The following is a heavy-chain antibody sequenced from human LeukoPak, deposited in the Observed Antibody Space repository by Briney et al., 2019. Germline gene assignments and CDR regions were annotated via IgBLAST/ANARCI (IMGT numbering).Heavy chain of an antibody. CDR1: GFTFSSYV. Sequence: GGPVRLSCAASGFTFSSYVITWARQAPGKGLEWVSYISSSGSTIYYADSVKGRFTISRDNAKNSLYLQMNSLRAEDTAVYYCARGARGCCRDFDYWGQGTLVTVSS. CDR3: ARGARGCCRDFDY. J-gene: IGHJ4*02. CDR2: ISSSGSTI. D-gene: IGHD6-19*01. V-gene: IGHV3-48*03.